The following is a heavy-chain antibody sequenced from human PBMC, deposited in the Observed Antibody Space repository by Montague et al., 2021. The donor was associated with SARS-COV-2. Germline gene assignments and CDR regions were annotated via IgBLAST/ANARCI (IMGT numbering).Heavy chain of an antibody. CDR3: ARLESTRGVIIRGAFHI. J-gene: IGHJ3*02. CDR2: IYYSGSA. Sequence: SDTLSLTCSVSGDSINNSRYYWGWIRQPPGKGLEWIGTIYYSGSAYYNPSLKSRVTISVDTSKDQFSLKLNSVTATDTAVYYCARLESTRGVIIRGAFHIWGQETKVTVSS. CDR1: GDSINNSRYY. D-gene: IGHD3-10*01. V-gene: IGHV4-39*01.